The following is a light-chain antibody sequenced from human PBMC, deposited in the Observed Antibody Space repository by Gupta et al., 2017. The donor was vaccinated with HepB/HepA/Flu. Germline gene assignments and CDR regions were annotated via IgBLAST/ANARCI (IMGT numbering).Light chain of an antibody. CDR3: QHRCFSV. CDR2: DAY. J-gene: IGKJ3*01. CDR1: LPISRY. Sequence: EIVLTQSPATLSLSPGERATLSCRTSLPISRYLAWYQQKPGQAPRLLIYDAYNRAAGIPARFSGSGSGTDFTLTSRRRETEDFDGYDCQHRCFSVFGHGTKVD. V-gene: IGKV3-11*01.